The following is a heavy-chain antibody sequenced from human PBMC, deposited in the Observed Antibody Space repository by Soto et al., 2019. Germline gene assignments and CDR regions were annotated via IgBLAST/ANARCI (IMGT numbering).Heavy chain of an antibody. J-gene: IGHJ4*02. D-gene: IGHD3-22*01. V-gene: IGHV1-46*01. Sequence: ASVKVSCKASGYTFISYYMHWVRQAPGQGLEWMGIINPSGGSTRYAQKFQGRVTMTRDTSTSTVYMELSSLRSEDTAVYYCARGLIYYSCGYYFDHWGQGTLVTVPS. CDR2: INPSGGST. CDR1: GYTFISYY. CDR3: ARGLIYYSCGYYFDH.